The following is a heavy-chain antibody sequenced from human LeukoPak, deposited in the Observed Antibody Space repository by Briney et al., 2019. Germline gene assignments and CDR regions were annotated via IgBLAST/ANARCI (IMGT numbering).Heavy chain of an antibody. CDR2: IDLSDSYT. Sequence: GESLKISCGHGTYSLSSYWITWVRRVPGKGLEWMGRIDLSDSYTNYSPSFQGHVTISADKSFGTAYLQWSSLKASDTAIYYCARLESVAGNNWLDPWGQGTLVTVSS. J-gene: IGHJ5*02. CDR1: TYSLSSYW. CDR3: ARLESVAGNNWLDP. D-gene: IGHD6-19*01. V-gene: IGHV5-10-1*01.